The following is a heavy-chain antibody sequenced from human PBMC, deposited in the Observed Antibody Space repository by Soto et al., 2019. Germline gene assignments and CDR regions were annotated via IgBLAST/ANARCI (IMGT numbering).Heavy chain of an antibody. V-gene: IGHV4-59*12. D-gene: IGHD6-13*01. CDR3: ARESRSWYGSIWDY. CDR1: GGSISSYY. J-gene: IGHJ4*02. Sequence: QVQLQESGPGLVKPSETLSLTCTVSGGSISSYYWSWIRQPPGKGLEWIGYIYFSGGTNYNPSLKSRGTISVDTSTNQFSLKLSSVTAADTAVYYCARESRSWYGSIWDYWGQGTLVTVSS. CDR2: IYFSGGT.